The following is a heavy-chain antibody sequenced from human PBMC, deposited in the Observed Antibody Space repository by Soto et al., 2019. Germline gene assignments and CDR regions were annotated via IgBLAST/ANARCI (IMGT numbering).Heavy chain of an antibody. Sequence: ASVKVSCKASGYTFTSYYMHWVRQAPGQGLEWMGIINPSGGSTSYAQKFQGRVTMTRDTSTSTVYMELSSLRSEDTAVYYCARVGVPGQYSGSYEDFHPLFDYWGQGTLVTVSS. CDR3: ARVGVPGQYSGSYEDFHPLFDY. CDR1: GYTFTSYY. CDR2: INPSGGST. D-gene: IGHD1-26*01. J-gene: IGHJ4*02. V-gene: IGHV1-46*01.